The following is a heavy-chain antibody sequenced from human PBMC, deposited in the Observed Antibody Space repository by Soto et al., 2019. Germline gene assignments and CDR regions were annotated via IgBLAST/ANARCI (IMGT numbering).Heavy chain of an antibody. V-gene: IGHV3-23*01. Sequence: EVQLLESGGGLVQPGGSLRLSCAASGFTFSSYAMSWLRQAPGKGLEWVSAISASGGSTYYADSVKGRFTISRDNSKNPLYLKMNRLRAVDTAVYYYAEDAIVVGPPRLFDYWGQGTLVTVSS. D-gene: IGHD3-22*01. J-gene: IGHJ4*02. CDR1: GFTFSSYA. CDR2: ISASGGST. CDR3: AEDAIVVGPPRLFDY.